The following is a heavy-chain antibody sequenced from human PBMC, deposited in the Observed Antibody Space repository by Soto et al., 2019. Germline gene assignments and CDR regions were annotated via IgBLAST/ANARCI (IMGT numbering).Heavy chain of an antibody. CDR3: ARVSCSGGSCYYFYFDY. J-gene: IGHJ4*02. D-gene: IGHD2-15*01. CDR1: GGSISSYY. Sequence: SETLSLTCTVSGGSISSYYWSWIRQPPGKGLEWIGYIYYSGSTNYNPSLKSRVTISVDTSKNQFSLKLSSVTAADTAVYYCARVSCSGGSCYYFYFDYWGQGTLVTVSS. V-gene: IGHV4-59*01. CDR2: IYYSGST.